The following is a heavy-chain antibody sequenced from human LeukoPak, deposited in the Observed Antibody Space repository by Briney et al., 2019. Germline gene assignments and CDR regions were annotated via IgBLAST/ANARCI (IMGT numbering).Heavy chain of an antibody. V-gene: IGHV4-4*07. D-gene: IGHD4-17*01. J-gene: IGHJ6*02. CDR3: ARDRVLSTAYYYYGMDV. CDR1: GGSISSYY. Sequence: SETLSLTCTVSGGSISSYYWSWIRQPAGKGLEWIGRIYTSGSTNYNPSLKSRVTMSVDTSKNQFSLKLSSVTAADTAVYYCARDRVLSTAYYYYGMDVWGQGTTVTVSS. CDR2: IYTSGST.